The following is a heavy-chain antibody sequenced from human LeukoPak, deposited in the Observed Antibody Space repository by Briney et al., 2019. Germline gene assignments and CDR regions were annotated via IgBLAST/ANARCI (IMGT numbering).Heavy chain of an antibody. CDR2: ISSSGGST. CDR3: AEKMSITAASQVDY. J-gene: IGHJ4*02. Sequence: GGSLRLSCAASGFTFSSYSMSWVRQAPGKGLEWVSAISSSGGSTDYTDSVKGRFTISRDNSKNTLYLQMNSLRAEDTAVYCCAEKMSITAASQVDYWGQGTLVTVSS. CDR1: GFTFSSYS. V-gene: IGHV3-23*01. D-gene: IGHD1-20*01.